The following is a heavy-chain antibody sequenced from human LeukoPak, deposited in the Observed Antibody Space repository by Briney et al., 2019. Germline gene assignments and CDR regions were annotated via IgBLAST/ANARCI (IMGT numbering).Heavy chain of an antibody. D-gene: IGHD3-3*01. V-gene: IGHV3-30-3*01. J-gene: IGHJ4*02. CDR2: ISYDGSNK. CDR1: GGSISSGYW. CDR3: ARDKDDFWSGMGGY. Sequence: LSLTCAVSGGSISSGYWWSWVRQAPGKGLEWVAVISYDGSNKYYADSVKGRFTISRDNSKNTLYLQMNSLRAEDTAVYYCARDKDDFWSGMGGYWGQGTLVTVSS.